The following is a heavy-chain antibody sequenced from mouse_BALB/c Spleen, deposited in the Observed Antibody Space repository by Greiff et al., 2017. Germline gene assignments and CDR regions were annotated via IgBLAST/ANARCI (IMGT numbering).Heavy chain of an antibody. Sequence: EVMLVESGGDLVKPGGSLKLSCAASGFTFSSYGMSWVRQTPDKRLEWVATISSGGSYTYYPDSVKGRFTISRDNAKNTLYLQMSSLKSEDTAMYYCARGGLPYAMDDWGQGTSVTVSS. V-gene: IGHV5-6*02. D-gene: IGHD2-4*01. J-gene: IGHJ4*01. CDR3: ARGGLPYAMDD. CDR1: GFTFSSYG. CDR2: ISSGGSYT.